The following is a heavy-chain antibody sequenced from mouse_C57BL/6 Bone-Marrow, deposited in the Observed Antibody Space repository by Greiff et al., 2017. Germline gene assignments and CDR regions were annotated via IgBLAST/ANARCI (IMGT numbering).Heavy chain of an antibody. CDR1: GFTFSSYA. D-gene: IGHD1-1*02. V-gene: IGHV5-4*01. J-gene: IGHJ2*01. Sequence: EVHLVESGGGLVKPGGSLKLSCAASGFTFSSYAMSWVRQTPEKRLEWVATISDGGSYTYYPDNVKGRFTISRDNAKNNLYLQMSHLKSEDTAMYYCARSYGGDYWGQGTTLTVSS. CDR3: ARSYGGDY. CDR2: ISDGGSYT.